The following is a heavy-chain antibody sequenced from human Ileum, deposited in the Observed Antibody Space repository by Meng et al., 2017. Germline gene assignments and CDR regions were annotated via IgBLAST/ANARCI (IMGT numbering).Heavy chain of an antibody. V-gene: IGHV4-31*03. CDR3: ARGVSAAGLFDN. CDR2: IHYTGST. Sequence: QVQLQESGPGLVKVSQTLSSTRTVSGGSIGSAAYYWTWIRQHPAKGLEWIGYIHYTGSTSYNPSLESRTSTSIDTSNNQFSLKVTSVTAADTAVYYCARGVSAAGLFDNWGPGTLVTVSS. D-gene: IGHD2-2*01. J-gene: IGHJ4*02. CDR1: GGSIGSAAYY.